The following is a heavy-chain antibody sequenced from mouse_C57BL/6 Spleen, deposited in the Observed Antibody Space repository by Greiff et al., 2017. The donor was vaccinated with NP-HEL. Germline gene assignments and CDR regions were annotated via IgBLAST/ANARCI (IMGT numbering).Heavy chain of an antibody. CDR2: IDPEDGET. CDR1: GFNIKDYY. J-gene: IGHJ4*01. D-gene: IGHD1-1*01. CDR3: ARALPTVAYYYAMDY. Sequence: EVQLQQSGAELVKPGASVKLSCTASGFNIKDYYMHWVKQWTEQGLEWIGRIDPEDGETKYAPKFQGKATITADTSSNTAYLQLSSLTSEDTAVYYCARALPTVAYYYAMDYWGQGTSVTVSS. V-gene: IGHV14-2*01.